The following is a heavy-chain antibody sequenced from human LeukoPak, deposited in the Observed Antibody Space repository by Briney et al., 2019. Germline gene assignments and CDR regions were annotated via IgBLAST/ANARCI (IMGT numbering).Heavy chain of an antibody. CDR3: ARGGFGYCGGDCYHYYGMDV. D-gene: IGHD2-21*02. CDR1: GGTFSSYA. V-gene: IGHV1-69*01. J-gene: IGHJ6*02. Sequence: SVKVSCKAAGGTFSSYAISWVRQAPGQGLKWLGGLIPTFGTDSYAQKFQGRVTITADESTSTAYMELSSLRSEDTAVYYCARGGFGYCGGDCYHYYGMDVWGQGTTVTVSS. CDR2: LIPTFGTD.